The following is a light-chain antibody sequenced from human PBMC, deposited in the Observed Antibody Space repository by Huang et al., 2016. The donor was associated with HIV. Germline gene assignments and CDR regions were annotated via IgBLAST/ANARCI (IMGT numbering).Light chain of an antibody. J-gene: IGKJ2*01. CDR2: DAS. V-gene: IGKV1-9*01. CDR3: QQLNTYPYT. CDR1: QGISSY. Sequence: IQLTQSPSSLSASVGDRVTITCRASQGISSYLAWYQQIPGKAPKLLIYDASTLQSGVPSRFSGSGSGTDFTLTISSVQPEDFASYYCQQLNTYPYTFGQGTKLEIK.